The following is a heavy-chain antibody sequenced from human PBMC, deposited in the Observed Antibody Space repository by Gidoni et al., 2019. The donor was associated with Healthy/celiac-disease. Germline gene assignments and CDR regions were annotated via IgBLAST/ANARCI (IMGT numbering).Heavy chain of an antibody. Sequence: EVKLLESGGSLVPPGGSLILSCAAPGCTFSSYAMSWVRQAPGKGLEWVSAISGSGGSTYYSASVKGRFTISRDNSKNTLYLQMNSLRAEDTAVYYCAKDSPIVVVTAINDYWGQVPLVTVSS. CDR2: ISGSGGST. CDR1: GCTFSSYA. J-gene: IGHJ4*02. V-gene: IGHV3-23*01. D-gene: IGHD2-21*02. CDR3: AKDSPIVVVTAINDY.